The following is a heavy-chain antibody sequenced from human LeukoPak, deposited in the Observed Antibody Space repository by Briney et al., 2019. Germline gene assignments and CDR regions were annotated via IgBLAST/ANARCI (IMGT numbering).Heavy chain of an antibody. D-gene: IGHD3-10*01. CDR1: GYTFTSYG. CDR3: ARDLGAWAAGGY. J-gene: IGHJ4*02. CDR2: ISAYNGNT. V-gene: IGHV1-18*01. Sequence: ASVKVSCKASGYTFTSYGISWVRQAPGQGLEWMGWISAYNGNTNYAQKLQGRVTMTTDTSTSTVYMELSSLRSEDTAVYYCARDLGAWAAGGYWGQGTLVTVSS.